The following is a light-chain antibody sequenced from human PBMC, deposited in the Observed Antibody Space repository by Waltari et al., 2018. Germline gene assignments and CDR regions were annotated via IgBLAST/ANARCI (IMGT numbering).Light chain of an antibody. CDR3: QQGNSYAFT. CDR1: QGISSY. CDR2: YAN. J-gene: IGKJ3*01. V-gene: IGKV1-13*02. Sequence: IQMSQSPSSLSASVGDRVTITCRASQGISSYLNWYQQKPGKAPKLLIYYANSLASGVPSRFSGSGSGTEFTPTISSLQPEDFATYYCQQGNSYAFTFGPGTKLDIK.